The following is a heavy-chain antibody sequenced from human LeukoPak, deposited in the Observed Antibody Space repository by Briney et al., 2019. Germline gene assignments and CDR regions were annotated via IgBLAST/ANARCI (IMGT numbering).Heavy chain of an antibody. CDR3: AKVSLNNYYDY. D-gene: IGHD5-24*01. CDR2: ISYDGSNK. Sequence: GGSLRLSCAASGFTFSSYGMHWVRQAPGKGLEWVAVISYDGSNKYYADSVKGRFTISRDNAKNSLYLQMNSLRAEDTALYYCAKVSLNNYYDYWGQGILVTVSS. V-gene: IGHV3-30*18. CDR1: GFTFSSYG. J-gene: IGHJ4*02.